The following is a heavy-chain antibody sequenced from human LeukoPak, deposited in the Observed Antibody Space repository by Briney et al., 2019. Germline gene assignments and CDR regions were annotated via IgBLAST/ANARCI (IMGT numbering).Heavy chain of an antibody. D-gene: IGHD2-2*01. CDR2: INPNSGGT. V-gene: IGHV1-2*02. Sequence: GASVKVSCKASGYTFTGYYMHWVRQAPGQGLEWLGWINPNSGGTNYAQRFQGRVTMTRDTSISTAYMELSRLRSDDTAVYFCARDGGYCSSTGCYAENSFDYWGQGTLVTVSS. CDR1: GYTFTGYY. CDR3: ARDGGYCSSTGCYAENSFDY. J-gene: IGHJ4*02.